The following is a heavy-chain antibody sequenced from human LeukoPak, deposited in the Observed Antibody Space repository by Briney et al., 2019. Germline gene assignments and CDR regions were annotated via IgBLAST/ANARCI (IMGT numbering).Heavy chain of an antibody. V-gene: IGHV1-69*13. D-gene: IGHD6-6*01. Sequence: GASVKVSCKASGGTFSSYAISWVRQAPGQGLEWMGGIIPIFGTANYAQKFQGRVTITADESTSTAYVELSSLRSEDTAVYYCARRSEYSSSSYWFDPWGQGTLVTVSS. CDR3: ARRSEYSSSSYWFDP. CDR2: IIPIFGTA. CDR1: GGTFSSYA. J-gene: IGHJ5*02.